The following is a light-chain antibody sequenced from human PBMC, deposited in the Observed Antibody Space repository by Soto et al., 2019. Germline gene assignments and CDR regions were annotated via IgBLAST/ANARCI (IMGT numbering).Light chain of an antibody. CDR3: QQRSNCPWT. CDR1: QSVSSY. V-gene: IGKV3-11*01. CDR2: DAS. Sequence: EIVLTQSPATLSLSPGERATLSCRASQSVSSYLAWYQQKPGQAPRLLIYDASNRATGIPARFSGSGSGTDFTLTISRLGPEDFAVYYCQQRSNCPWTFGQGTKVEIK. J-gene: IGKJ1*01.